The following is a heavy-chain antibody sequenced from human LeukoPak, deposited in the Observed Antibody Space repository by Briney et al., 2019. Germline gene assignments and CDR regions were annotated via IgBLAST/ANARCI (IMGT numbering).Heavy chain of an antibody. D-gene: IGHD6-13*01. J-gene: IGHJ4*02. CDR3: ARDEQQLVLGY. Sequence: GGSLRLSCAASGFTFSSYWMSWVRQAPGKGLEWVSVIYSGGSTYYADSVKGRFTISRDNSKNTLYLQMDSLRAEDTAVYYCARDEQQLVLGYWGQGTLVTVSS. V-gene: IGHV3-66*01. CDR2: IYSGGST. CDR1: GFTFSSYW.